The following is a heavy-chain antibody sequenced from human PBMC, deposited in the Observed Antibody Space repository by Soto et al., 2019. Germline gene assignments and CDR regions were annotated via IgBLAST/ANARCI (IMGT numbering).Heavy chain of an antibody. CDR3: ARAPDIWFGESHFDY. Sequence: ASVKVSCKASGYTFTSYYMHWVRQAPGQGLEWMGIINPSGGSTSYAQKFQGRVTMTRDTSTSTVYMELSSLRSEDTAVYYCARAPDIWFGESHFDYWGQGTLVTVSS. V-gene: IGHV1-46*03. CDR1: GYTFTSYY. D-gene: IGHD3-10*01. J-gene: IGHJ4*02. CDR2: INPSGGST.